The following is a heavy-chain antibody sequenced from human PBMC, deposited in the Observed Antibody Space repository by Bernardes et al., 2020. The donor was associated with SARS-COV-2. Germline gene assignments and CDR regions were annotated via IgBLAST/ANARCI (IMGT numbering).Heavy chain of an antibody. J-gene: IGHJ4*02. CDR1: GNTFIGDV. D-gene: IGHD3-16*01. V-gene: IGHV1-3*01. CDR3: AKDYVRPSWESAVAENAIFAY. Sequence: ASVKVSCKASGNTFIGDVVNWVRQAPGQRLEWMGWIKVYNGDIKYSQRFQGRVTITRDTSASIVYMEMRSLRSEDTAVYYCAKDYVRPSWESAVAENAIFAYWGQGSLVTVSA. CDR2: IKVYNGDI.